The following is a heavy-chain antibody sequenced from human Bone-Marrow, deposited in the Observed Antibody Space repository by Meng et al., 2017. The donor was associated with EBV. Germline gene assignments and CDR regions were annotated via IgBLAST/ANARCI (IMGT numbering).Heavy chain of an antibody. D-gene: IGHD3-10*01. J-gene: IGHJ4*02. CDR3: AVVQGVTIAKIAF. CDR1: GGSLTTDPYY. V-gene: IGHV4-39*01. CDR2: IYYSGST. Sequence: LQLQESGPGLAKPSXTLSRTCTVSGGSLTTDPYYWSWIRQSPGKRLAWLGSIYYSGSTYYNPSLKRRVTLSVDRSMDQFSLRLGSVTAADTAVYYCAVVQGVTIAKIAFWGRGTLGTVSS.